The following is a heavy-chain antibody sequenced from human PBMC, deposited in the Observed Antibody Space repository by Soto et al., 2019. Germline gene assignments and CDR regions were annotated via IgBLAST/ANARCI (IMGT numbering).Heavy chain of an antibody. J-gene: IGHJ6*02. CDR3: AKDSRPNDSYGMDV. CDR1: GFTFSSYG. V-gene: IGHV3-30*18. Sequence: QVQLVESGGGVVQPGRSLRLSCAASGFTFSSYGMHWVRQAPGKGLEWVAVISYDGSNKYYADSVKGRFTISRDNSKNTLYLQMNSLRAEDTAVYYCAKDSRPNDSYGMDVWGQGTTVTVSS. CDR2: ISYDGSNK.